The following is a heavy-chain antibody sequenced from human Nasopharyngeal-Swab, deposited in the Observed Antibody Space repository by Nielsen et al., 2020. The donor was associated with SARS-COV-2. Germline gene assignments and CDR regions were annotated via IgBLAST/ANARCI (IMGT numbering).Heavy chain of an antibody. Sequence: GGSLRLSCAASGFTFTNYNFNWVRQAPGKGLELVSSISSSSSYIYYADSVKGRFTISRDNAKNSLYLQMNSLRAEDTAVYYCARDRLDYDFWSAYFMDVWGQGTTVTVSS. D-gene: IGHD3-3*01. CDR2: ISSSSSYI. J-gene: IGHJ6*02. V-gene: IGHV3-21*01. CDR1: GFTFTNYN. CDR3: ARDRLDYDFWSAYFMDV.